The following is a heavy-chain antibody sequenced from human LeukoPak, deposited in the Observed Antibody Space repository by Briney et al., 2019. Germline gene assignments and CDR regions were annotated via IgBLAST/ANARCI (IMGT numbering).Heavy chain of an antibody. J-gene: IGHJ4*02. Sequence: GGSLRLSCAASGFTFDDYGMRWVRQAPGKGLEWVSGISWNSGTVVYADSVRGRFTISRDNAKNSVYLQMNSLKAEDTALYYCAKGGYSSGWYGDHWGQGTLVTVSS. CDR3: AKGGYSSGWYGDH. CDR2: ISWNSGTV. CDR1: GFTFDDYG. D-gene: IGHD6-19*01. V-gene: IGHV3-9*01.